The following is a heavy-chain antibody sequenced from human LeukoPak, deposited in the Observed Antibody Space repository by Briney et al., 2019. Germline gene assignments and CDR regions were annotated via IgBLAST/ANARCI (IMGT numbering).Heavy chain of an antibody. V-gene: IGHV1-18*04. CDR1: GYTFTGYY. CDR2: ISGYDGNT. D-gene: IGHD3-22*01. Sequence: GASVKVSCKASGYTFTGYYMHWVRQAPGQGLEWMGWISGYDGNTKYAQKLQDRVTMTTDTSTSTAYMELRSLRSDDTAVYYCARTRSSLYYDSSGHAHYYDYWGQGTLVTVSS. CDR3: ARTRSSLYYDSSGHAHYYDY. J-gene: IGHJ4*02.